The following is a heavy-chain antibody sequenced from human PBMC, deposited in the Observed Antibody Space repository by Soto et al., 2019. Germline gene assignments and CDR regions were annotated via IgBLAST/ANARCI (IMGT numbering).Heavy chain of an antibody. D-gene: IGHD6-13*01. CDR1: GFTFSVYY. Sequence: QVQLVESGGGLVKPGDSLRLSCAASGFTFSVYYMSWIRQAPGKGLEWVSYISTSSSYTKYADSVKGRFTISRDNAKNSLYLQMNTLRVEDTAVYYCARGGGSWLADYWGQGTLVTVSS. CDR2: ISTSSSYT. CDR3: ARGGGSWLADY. J-gene: IGHJ4*02. V-gene: IGHV3-11*05.